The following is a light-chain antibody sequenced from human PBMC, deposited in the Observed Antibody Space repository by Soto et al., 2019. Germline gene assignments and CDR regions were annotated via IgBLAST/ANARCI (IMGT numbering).Light chain of an antibody. Sequence: DIVMTQSPDSLAVSLGERATINCKSSQSVLYTSNNKDYLAWYQQKPGQPPKVVIYWASTRESGVPDRFSGSGSVTDFTLTINNLQAEDVAVYYCQQYYTTPRTFGQGTKVELK. J-gene: IGKJ1*01. CDR3: QQYYTTPRT. CDR1: QSVLYTSNNKDY. CDR2: WAS. V-gene: IGKV4-1*01.